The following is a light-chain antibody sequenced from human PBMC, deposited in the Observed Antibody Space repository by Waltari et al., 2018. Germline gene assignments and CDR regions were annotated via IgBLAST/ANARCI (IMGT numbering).Light chain of an antibody. J-gene: IGKJ1*01. Sequence: DVVMTQSPLSRPVTLGQPASISCRSSQSLVDSDGNTYLNWFQQRPGKSPRRQIYKVSNRDSGVPDRFSGSGSGTDFTLKISRVEAEDVGVYYCMQGTHWPWTFGQGTKVEIK. V-gene: IGKV2-30*01. CDR2: KVS. CDR1: QSLVDSDGNTY. CDR3: MQGTHWPWT.